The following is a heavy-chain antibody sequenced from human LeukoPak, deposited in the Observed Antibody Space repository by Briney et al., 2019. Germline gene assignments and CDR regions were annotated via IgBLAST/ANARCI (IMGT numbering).Heavy chain of an antibody. CDR1: GGSFSGYY. Sequence: PSETLSLTCAVYGGSFSGYYWSWIRQPPGKGLEWIGEINHSGSTNYNPSLKSRVTISVDTSKNQFSLKLSSVTAADTAVYYCARGKVTIFGVVQLEYNWFDPWGQGTLVTVSS. J-gene: IGHJ5*02. V-gene: IGHV4-34*01. CDR2: INHSGST. D-gene: IGHD3-3*01. CDR3: ARGKVTIFGVVQLEYNWFDP.